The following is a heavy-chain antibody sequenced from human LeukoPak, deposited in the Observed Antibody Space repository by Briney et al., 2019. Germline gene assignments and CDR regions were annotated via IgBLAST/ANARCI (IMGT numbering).Heavy chain of an antibody. J-gene: IGHJ4*02. V-gene: IGHV1-2*02. D-gene: IGHD2-2*02. CDR2: INPNSGGT. CDR3: ARDNNIVVVPAAIRRELGY. Sequence: ASVKVSCKASGYTFTGYYMHWVRQAPGQGLEWVGWINPNSGGTNYAQQFQGRVTMTRDTSISTAYMELSRLRSDDPAVYYCARDNNIVVVPAAIRRELGYWGQGTLVTVSS. CDR1: GYTFTGYY.